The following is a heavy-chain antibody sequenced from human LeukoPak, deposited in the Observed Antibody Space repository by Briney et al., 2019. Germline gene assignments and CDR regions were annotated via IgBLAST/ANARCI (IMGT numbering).Heavy chain of an antibody. CDR2: IWYDGSNK. CDR1: GFTFSSYG. Sequence: PGGSLRLSCAASGFTFSSYGMHWVRQAPGKGLEWVAVIWYDGSNKYYADSVKGRFTISRDNSKNTLYLQMNSLRAEDTAVYYCARDYYYDSSGLATLGYWGQGTLVTVSS. V-gene: IGHV3-33*01. D-gene: IGHD3-22*01. CDR3: ARDYYYDSSGLATLGY. J-gene: IGHJ4*02.